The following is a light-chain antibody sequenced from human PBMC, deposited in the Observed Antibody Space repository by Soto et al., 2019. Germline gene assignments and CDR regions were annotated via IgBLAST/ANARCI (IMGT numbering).Light chain of an antibody. CDR1: QSVSFY. CDR2: TAS. Sequence: DIQMTQSPSSLSASVEDRVTITCRASQSVSFYLNWYQQTPGKAPNLLIYTASTVQSGVPSRYSGNASGTDFTLTINNLQPEDFATYLCQQTYSLPRTFGQGTKLEIK. CDR3: QQTYSLPRT. V-gene: IGKV1-39*01. J-gene: IGKJ2*01.